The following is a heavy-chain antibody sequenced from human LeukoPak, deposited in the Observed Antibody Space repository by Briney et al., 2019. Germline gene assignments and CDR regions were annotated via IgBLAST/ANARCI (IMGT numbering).Heavy chain of an antibody. Sequence: GGSQRLSCTASGFMFDDYAMHWVRQVPGRGLEWVSLISGDGVSSFYADSVRGRFTISRDNNNNSLSLQMYSLTTEDTAFCYCAREQFSHTSNYFDNWGQGILVTVSS. V-gene: IGHV3-43*02. CDR1: GFMFDDYA. CDR3: AREQFSHTSNYFDN. D-gene: IGHD5-24*01. J-gene: IGHJ4*02. CDR2: ISGDGVSS.